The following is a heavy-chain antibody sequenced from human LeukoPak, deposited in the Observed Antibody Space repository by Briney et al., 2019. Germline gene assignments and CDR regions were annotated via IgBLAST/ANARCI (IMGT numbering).Heavy chain of an antibody. CDR3: AVDFRYYYGSGSSP. Sequence: GRSLRLSCAASGFTFSSYAMHWVRQAPGKGLEWVAVMSYDGSNKYYADSVKGRFTISRDNSKNTLYLQMNSLRAEDTAVYYCAVDFRYYYGSGSSPWGQGTLVTVSS. J-gene: IGHJ5*02. CDR1: GFTFSSYA. V-gene: IGHV3-30-3*01. D-gene: IGHD3-10*01. CDR2: MSYDGSNK.